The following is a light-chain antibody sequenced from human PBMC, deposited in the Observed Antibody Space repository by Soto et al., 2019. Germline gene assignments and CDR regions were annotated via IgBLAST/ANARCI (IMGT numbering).Light chain of an antibody. CDR1: QSVSTTY. Sequence: EIVLTQSPGTLSLSPGERATLSCRASQSVSTTYLGWYRQKPGQAPRLLVYGTSRRATGIPDRFSGSASGTDFTLTISSLEPEDFAVYYCQHYGSSPPMYTFGQGTKLEIK. J-gene: IGKJ2*01. CDR2: GTS. V-gene: IGKV3-20*01. CDR3: QHYGSSPPMYT.